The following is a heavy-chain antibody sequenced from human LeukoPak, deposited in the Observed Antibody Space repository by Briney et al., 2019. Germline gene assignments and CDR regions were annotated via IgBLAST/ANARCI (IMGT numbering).Heavy chain of an antibody. CDR3: ARVGQWLVQPYFDY. Sequence: SETLSLTCTVSGGSISSYYWSWIPQPAGKGLEWIGRIYTSGSTNYDPSLKSRVTMSVDTSKNQFSLKLGSVTAADTAVYYCARVGQWLVQPYFDYWGQGTLVTVSS. J-gene: IGHJ4*02. CDR2: IYTSGST. CDR1: GGSISSYY. D-gene: IGHD6-19*01. V-gene: IGHV4-4*07.